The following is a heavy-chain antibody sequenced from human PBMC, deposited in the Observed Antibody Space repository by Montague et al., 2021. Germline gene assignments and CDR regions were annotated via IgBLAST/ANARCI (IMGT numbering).Heavy chain of an antibody. CDR3: ARVFSSWYVGWFDP. CDR2: IYCSGNS. V-gene: IGHV4-39*07. Sequence: SETLSLTCTVSGASITSNIYYWGWTRQSPGKGLEWIGSIYCSGNSFYQPSLKSRITIAVDTPKNQFSLKLSSVTAADTAIYYCARVFSSWYVGWFDPWGQGTLVTVSS. CDR1: GASITSNIYY. J-gene: IGHJ5*02. D-gene: IGHD6-13*01.